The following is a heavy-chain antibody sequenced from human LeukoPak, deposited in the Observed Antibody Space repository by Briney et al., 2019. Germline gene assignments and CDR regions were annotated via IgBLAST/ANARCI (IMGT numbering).Heavy chain of an antibody. CDR2: INHSGST. J-gene: IGHJ4*02. V-gene: IGHV4-34*01. D-gene: IGHD3-3*01. CDR1: GGSFSGYY. Sequence: PSETLSLTCAVYGGSFSGYYWSWIRQPPGKGLEWIGEINHSGSTNYNSSLKSRVTISVDTSKNQFSLKLSSVTAADTAVYYCAREKRGDFWSGQITSVDYWGQGTLVTVSS. CDR3: AREKRGDFWSGQITSVDY.